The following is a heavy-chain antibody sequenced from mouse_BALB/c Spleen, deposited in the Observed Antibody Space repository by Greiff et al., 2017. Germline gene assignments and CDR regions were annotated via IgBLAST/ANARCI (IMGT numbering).Heavy chain of an antibody. Sequence: VKLMESGPGLVQPSQSLSITCTVSGFSLTSYGVHWVRQSPGKGLEWLGVIWSGGSTDYNAAFISRLSISKDNSKSQVFFKMNSLQANDTAIYYCARKRGNYNYYAMDYWGQGTSVTVSS. V-gene: IGHV2-2*02. CDR1: GFSLTSYG. J-gene: IGHJ4*01. D-gene: IGHD2-1*01. CDR2: IWSGGST. CDR3: ARKRGNYNYYAMDY.